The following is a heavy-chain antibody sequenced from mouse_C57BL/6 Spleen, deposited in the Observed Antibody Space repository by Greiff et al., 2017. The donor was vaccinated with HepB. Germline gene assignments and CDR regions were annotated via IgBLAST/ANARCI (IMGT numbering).Heavy chain of an antibody. J-gene: IGHJ2*01. D-gene: IGHD1-1*01. V-gene: IGHV5-16*01. CDR3: ARERDSVTTVVAPFDY. Sequence: EVQRVESEGGLVQPGSSMKLSCTASGFTFSDYYMAWVRQVPEKGLEWVANINYDGSSTYYLDSLKSRFIISRDNAKNILYLQMSSLKSEDTATYYCARERDSVTTVVAPFDYWGQGTTLTVSS. CDR2: INYDGSST. CDR1: GFTFSDYY.